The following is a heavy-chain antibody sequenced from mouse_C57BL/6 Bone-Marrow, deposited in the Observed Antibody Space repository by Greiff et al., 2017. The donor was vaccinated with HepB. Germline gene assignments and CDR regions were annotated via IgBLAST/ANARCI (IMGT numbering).Heavy chain of an antibody. Sequence: VKLMESGPGLVAPSQSLSITCTVSGFSLTSYAISWVRQPPGKGLEWLGVIWTGGGTNYNSALKSRLSISKDNSKSQVFLKMNSLQTDDTARYYCARRGNYYGSSYFDYWGQGTTLTVSS. CDR3: ARRGNYYGSSYFDY. D-gene: IGHD1-1*01. CDR2: IWTGGGT. V-gene: IGHV2-9-1*01. CDR1: GFSLTSYA. J-gene: IGHJ2*01.